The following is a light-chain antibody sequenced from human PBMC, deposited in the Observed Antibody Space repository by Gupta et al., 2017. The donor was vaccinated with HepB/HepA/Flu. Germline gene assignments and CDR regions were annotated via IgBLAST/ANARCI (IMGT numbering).Light chain of an antibody. CDR3: QTWDTGIGV. CDR1: SGHSSDA. Sequence: QLVLTQSPSASASLGASVQLTCPLSSGHSSDANAWHQQQPETGPRYLMKLNSDGSHSKGDGSPDRFSGSSSGAERYLTISSLQSEDEADYYCQTWDTGIGVFGGGTKLTVL. V-gene: IGLV4-69*01. J-gene: IGLJ3*02. CDR2: LNSDGSH.